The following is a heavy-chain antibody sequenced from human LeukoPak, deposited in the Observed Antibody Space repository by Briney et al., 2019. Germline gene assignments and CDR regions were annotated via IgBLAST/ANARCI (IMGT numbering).Heavy chain of an antibody. Sequence: VASVKVSCKASGYSFTSSGISWVRQAPGQGLEWMGWISAYNGNTNYAQKLQGRVTMTTDTSTSTAYMELRSLRSDDTAVYYCARGYKITFGGVIYYWGQGTLVTVSS. CDR1: GYSFTSSG. CDR2: ISAYNGNT. CDR3: ARGYKITFGGVIYY. D-gene: IGHD3-16*02. V-gene: IGHV1-18*01. J-gene: IGHJ4*02.